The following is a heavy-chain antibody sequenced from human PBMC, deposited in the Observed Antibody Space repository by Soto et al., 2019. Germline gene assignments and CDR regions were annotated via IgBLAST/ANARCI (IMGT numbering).Heavy chain of an antibody. CDR1: GFSLSTGGVG. V-gene: IGHV2-5*02. D-gene: IGHD2-21*02. Sequence: QITLMESGPTLVKPTQTLTLTCTFSGFSLSTGGVGVGWIRQPPGKALEWLALIYWDDDKRYSPSLRSRLTIPKDTSKNQVVLTMTNMDPVDTATYYCTHSRCGGDCLQSYSSHYYYGMDVWGQGTTVTVSS. CDR3: THSRCGGDCLQSYSSHYYYGMDV. CDR2: IYWDDDK. J-gene: IGHJ6*02.